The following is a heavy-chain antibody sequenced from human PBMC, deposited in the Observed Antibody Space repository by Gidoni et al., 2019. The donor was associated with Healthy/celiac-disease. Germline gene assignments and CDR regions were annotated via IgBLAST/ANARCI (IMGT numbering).Heavy chain of an antibody. CDR3: AKGQPTAMVNGVFFLFDY. V-gene: IGHV3-30*18. D-gene: IGHD5-18*01. Sequence: QVQLVESGGGVVQPGRSLRLSCAASGFTFSSYGMHWVRQAPGKGLEWVAVISYDGSKKYYADSVKGRFTISRDNSKNTLYMQVNSLRAEDTAVDYCAKGQPTAMVNGVFFLFDYWGQGTLVTVSS. J-gene: IGHJ4*02. CDR1: GFTFSSYG. CDR2: ISYDGSKK.